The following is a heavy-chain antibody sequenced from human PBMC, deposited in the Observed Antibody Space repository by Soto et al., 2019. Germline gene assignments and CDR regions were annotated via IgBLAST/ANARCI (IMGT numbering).Heavy chain of an antibody. Sequence: ASVKVSCKATGYTFTGYYMHWVRQAPGQGLEWMGWINPNSGGTNYAQKFQGRVTMTRDTSISTAYMELSRLRSDDTAVYYCARDRCNSSGWFCFYGMDVWGQGTTVPASS. D-gene: IGHD6-19*01. CDR3: ARDRCNSSGWFCFYGMDV. V-gene: IGHV1-2*02. CDR2: INPNSGGT. CDR1: GYTFTGYY. J-gene: IGHJ6*02.